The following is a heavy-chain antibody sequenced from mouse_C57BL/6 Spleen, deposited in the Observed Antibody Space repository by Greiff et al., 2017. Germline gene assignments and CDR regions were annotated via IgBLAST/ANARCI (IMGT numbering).Heavy chain of an antibody. Sequence: QVQLQQPGAELVKPGASVKMSCKASGYTFTSYWITWVKQRPGQGLEWIGDIYPGSGGTNYNEKFKSKATLTVATSSSTAYMQLSSLTSEDSAVYYCARRDGYPYAMDYWGQGTSVTVSS. D-gene: IGHD2-3*01. V-gene: IGHV1-55*01. CDR1: GYTFTSYW. CDR2: IYPGSGGT. CDR3: ARRDGYPYAMDY. J-gene: IGHJ4*01.